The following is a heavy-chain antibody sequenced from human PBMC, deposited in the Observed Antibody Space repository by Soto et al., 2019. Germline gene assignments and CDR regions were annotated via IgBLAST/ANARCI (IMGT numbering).Heavy chain of an antibody. V-gene: IGHV4-61*01. CDR3: ARAGDFRIDS. Sequence: SETLSLTCTVSRGSVSSANNFWTWLRQPPGKGLEWIGHISYNGRTIYNPSLTSRVTTSLDTSRNQFSLRLTSLTAADTAIYYCARAGDFRIDSWGQGTLVTVSS. CDR1: RGSVSSANNF. CDR2: ISYNGRT. J-gene: IGHJ5*01. D-gene: IGHD3-10*01.